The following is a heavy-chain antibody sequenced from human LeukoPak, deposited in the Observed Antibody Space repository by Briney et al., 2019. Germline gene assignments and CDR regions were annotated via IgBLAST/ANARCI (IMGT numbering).Heavy chain of an antibody. CDR3: ARDKIRRDGYRDSY. D-gene: IGHD5-24*01. CDR1: GGTFSSYA. V-gene: IGHV1-69*05. Sequence: SVKVSCKAYGGTFSSYAISWVRQAPGQGLEWMGRIIPIFGTANYAQKFQGRVTITTDESTSTAYMELSSLRSEDTAVYYCARDKIRRDGYRDSYWGQGTLVTVSS. J-gene: IGHJ4*02. CDR2: IIPIFGTA.